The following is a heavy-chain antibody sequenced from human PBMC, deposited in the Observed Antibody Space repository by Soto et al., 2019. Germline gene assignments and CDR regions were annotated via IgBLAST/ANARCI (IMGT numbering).Heavy chain of an antibody. Sequence: SETLSLTCTVSGDSLGSHYWSWIRQPPGKGLEWIGYIYDTGSNHYNPSLKSRVTISEDTSKNQFSLKLSSVTTADTAVYYCAGSGYYPNYFDYWGQGTLVTVSS. CDR1: GDSLGSHY. V-gene: IGHV4-59*11. J-gene: IGHJ4*02. D-gene: IGHD3-22*01. CDR2: IYDTGSN. CDR3: AGSGYYPNYFDY.